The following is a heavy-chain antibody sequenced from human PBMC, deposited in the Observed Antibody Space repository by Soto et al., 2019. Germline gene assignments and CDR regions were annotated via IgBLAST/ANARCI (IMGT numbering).Heavy chain of an antibody. V-gene: IGHV3-30*18. Sequence: GGSLRLSCAASGFTFSSYGMHWVRQAPGKGLEWVAVISYDGSNKYYADSVKGRFTISRDNSKNTLYLQMNSLRAEDTAVYYCAKEYYYDSSGYYYANLMTIAYWGQGTLVTVSS. CDR1: GFTFSSYG. J-gene: IGHJ4*02. CDR2: ISYDGSNK. CDR3: AKEYYYDSSGYYYANLMTIAY. D-gene: IGHD3-22*01.